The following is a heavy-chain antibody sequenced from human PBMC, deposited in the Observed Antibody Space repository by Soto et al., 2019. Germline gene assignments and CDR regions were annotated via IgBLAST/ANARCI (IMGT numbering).Heavy chain of an antibody. CDR3: ARDGYCSGGRCYRRNDY. D-gene: IGHD2-15*01. CDR1: GFTFSGYW. V-gene: IGHV3-7*01. CDR2: IKDDGSEK. Sequence: EVQLVESGGGLVQPGGSLRLSCAASGFTFSGYWMTWARQAPGKGLEWVAQIKDDGSEKFYVDSVKGRFTISRDNADNLLDLQMNSQRAADTAVYFCARDGYCSGGRCYRRNDYWGQGTLVIVSS. J-gene: IGHJ4*02.